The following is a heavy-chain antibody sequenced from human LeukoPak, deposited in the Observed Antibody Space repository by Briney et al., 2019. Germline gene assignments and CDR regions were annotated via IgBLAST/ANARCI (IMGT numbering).Heavy chain of an antibody. CDR1: CCTRTPSGVG. CDR3: AHTLRGFNRSYFDY. J-gene: IGHJ4*02. CDR2: IYWDDDK. V-gene: IGHV2-5*02. D-gene: IGHD2/OR15-2a*01. Sequence: SGPTLVNPTPTHTLSFTGYCCTRTPSGVGVGWIRQPPGKALERLALIYWDDDKRYSPSLKSRLTITKDTSKNQVVLTMTNMYPVDTATYYCAHTLRGFNRSYFDYWGQGTLVTVSS.